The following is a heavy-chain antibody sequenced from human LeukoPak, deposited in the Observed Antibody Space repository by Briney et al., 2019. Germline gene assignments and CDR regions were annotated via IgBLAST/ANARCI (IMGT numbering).Heavy chain of an antibody. J-gene: IGHJ4*02. CDR3: TRVGYIDEGIDY. V-gene: IGHV3-7*04. D-gene: IGHD5-24*01. CDR2: IKQDGSKK. Sequence: GGSLRLSCAASGFTFSSYWMHWVRQAPGKGLEWVANIKQDGSKKSYVDSVKGRFTISRDNTKNSLYLQMNSLRAEDTAIYYCTRVGYIDEGIDYWGQGTLVTVSS. CDR1: GFTFSSYW.